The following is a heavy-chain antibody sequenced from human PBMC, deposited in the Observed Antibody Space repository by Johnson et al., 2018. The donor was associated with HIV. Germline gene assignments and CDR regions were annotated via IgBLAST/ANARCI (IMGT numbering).Heavy chain of an antibody. D-gene: IGHD6-13*01. CDR2: ISGSGGST. CDR3: AKGSAGYSSSRGAFDI. Sequence: AQLVESGGGVVRPGGSLRLSCAASGFTFSSYAMSWIRQAPGKGLEWVSAISGSGGSTYYAESVKGRFTISRDNSKNTLYLQMNSLRAEDTAVYYCAKGSAGYSSSRGAFDIWGQGTMVTVSS. CDR1: GFTFSSYA. V-gene: IGHV3-23*04. J-gene: IGHJ3*02.